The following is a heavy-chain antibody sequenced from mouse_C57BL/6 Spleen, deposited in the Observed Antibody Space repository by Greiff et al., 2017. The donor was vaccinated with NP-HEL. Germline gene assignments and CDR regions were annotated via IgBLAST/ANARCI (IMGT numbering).Heavy chain of an antibody. Sequence: QVQLQQSGAELVKPGASVKLSCKASGYTFTEYTIHWVKQRSGQGLEWIGWFYPGSGSIKYNEKFKDKATLTADKSSSTAYMQLSSLTSEDSAVYYCAMGSTVVAEGAYWGQGTLVTVSA. CDR1: GYTFTEYT. D-gene: IGHD1-1*01. CDR3: AMGSTVVAEGAY. J-gene: IGHJ3*01. CDR2: FYPGSGSI. V-gene: IGHV1-62-2*01.